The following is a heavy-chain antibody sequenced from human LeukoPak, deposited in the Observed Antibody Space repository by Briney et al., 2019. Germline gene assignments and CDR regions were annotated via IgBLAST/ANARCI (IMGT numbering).Heavy chain of an antibody. J-gene: IGHJ5*02. D-gene: IGHD3-9*01. Sequence: SQTLSLTCAVSGGSISSGGYSWSWIRQPPGKGLEWIGYIYHSGSTYYNPSLKSRVTISVDRSKNQFSLKLSSVTAADTAVYYCARGAYDILTGYPIGGLHNWFDPWGQGTLVTVSS. V-gene: IGHV4-30-2*01. CDR1: GGSISSGGYS. CDR3: ARGAYDILTGYPIGGLHNWFDP. CDR2: IYHSGST.